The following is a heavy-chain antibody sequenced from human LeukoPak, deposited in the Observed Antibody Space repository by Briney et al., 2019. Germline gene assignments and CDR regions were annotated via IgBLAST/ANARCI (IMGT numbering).Heavy chain of an antibody. CDR1: GGSISSGGYY. CDR2: IYYSGST. V-gene: IGHV4-31*03. CDR3: AREVQHYAGSVYDHDAFDI. Sequence: SETLSLTCTVSGGSISSGGYYWSWIRQHPGKGLEWIGYIYYSGSTYYNPSLKSRVTILVDTSKNQFSLKLSSVTAADTAVYYCAREVQHYAGSVYDHDAFDIWGQGTMVTVSS. D-gene: IGHD3-22*01. J-gene: IGHJ3*02.